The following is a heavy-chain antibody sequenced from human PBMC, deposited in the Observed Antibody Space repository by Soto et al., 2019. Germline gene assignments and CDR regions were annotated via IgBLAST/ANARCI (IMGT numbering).Heavy chain of an antibody. J-gene: IGHJ3*02. CDR3: ARDLGSGSYPRHDAFDI. D-gene: IGHD1-26*01. Sequence: QVQLQESGPGLVKPSQTLSLTCTVSGGSISSGGYYWSWIRQHPGKGLEWIGYIYYSGSTYYNPSLKSRVTIPVATSKNQFSLKLSSVTAADTAVYYCARDLGSGSYPRHDAFDIWGQGTMVTVSS. CDR1: GGSISSGGYY. CDR2: IYYSGST. V-gene: IGHV4-31*03.